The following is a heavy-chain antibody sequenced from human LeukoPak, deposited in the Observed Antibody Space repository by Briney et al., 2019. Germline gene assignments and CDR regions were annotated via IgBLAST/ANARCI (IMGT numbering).Heavy chain of an antibody. J-gene: IGHJ4*02. D-gene: IGHD3-22*01. CDR1: GGSISSYY. CDR3: ASGDYYDSSGCHGPMGY. V-gene: IGHV4-59*12. CDR2: IYYSGST. Sequence: SETLSLTCTVSGGSISSYYWSWIRQPPGKGLEWIGYIYYSGSTNYNPSLKSRVTISVDTSKNQFSLKLSSVTAADTAVYYCASGDYYDSSGCHGPMGYWGQGTLVTVSS.